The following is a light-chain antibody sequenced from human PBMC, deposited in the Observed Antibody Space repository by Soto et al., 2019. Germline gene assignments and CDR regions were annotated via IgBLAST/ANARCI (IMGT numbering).Light chain of an antibody. J-gene: IGKJ4*01. CDR3: QHSVTWPLA. V-gene: IGKV3-15*01. CDR2: DTS. CDR1: RGIGST. Sequence: EVVMTQSPATLSVSPGERATLSCRASRGIGSTLAWYQQKPGQTPRLLIYDTSTRATGVPGRFIGSRSGTEFTLTITSLQSADFAIYYGQHSVTWPLAFGGGTRVENK.